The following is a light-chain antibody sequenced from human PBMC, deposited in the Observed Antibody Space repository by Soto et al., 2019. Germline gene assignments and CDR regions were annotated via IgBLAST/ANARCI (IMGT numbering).Light chain of an antibody. CDR1: QSVSSSY. CDR3: QQYGSSPRT. J-gene: IGKJ3*01. CDR2: GAS. Sequence: EIVLTQSPATLSLSPGERATLSCRASQSVSSSYLAWYQQKPGQAPRLLIYGASSRATGIPDRFSGSGSGTDFTLTISRLEPEDFAVYYCQQYGSSPRTFGLGTKFDIK. V-gene: IGKV3-20*01.